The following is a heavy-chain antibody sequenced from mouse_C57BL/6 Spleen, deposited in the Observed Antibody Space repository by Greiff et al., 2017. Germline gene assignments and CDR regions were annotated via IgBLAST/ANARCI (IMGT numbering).Heavy chain of an antibody. CDR3: ARDRPHYYGSSYGDFDV. Sequence: VMLVESEGGLVQPGSSMKLSCTASGFTFSDYYMAWVRQVPEKGLEWVANINYDGSSTYYLDSLKSRFIISRDNAKNILYLQMSSLKSEDTATYYCARDRPHYYGSSYGDFDVWGTGTTVTVSS. J-gene: IGHJ1*03. CDR1: GFTFSDYY. CDR2: INYDGSST. D-gene: IGHD1-1*01. V-gene: IGHV5-16*01.